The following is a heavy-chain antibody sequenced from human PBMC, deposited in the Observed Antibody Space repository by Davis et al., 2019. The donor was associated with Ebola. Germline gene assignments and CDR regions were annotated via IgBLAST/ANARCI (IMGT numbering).Heavy chain of an antibody. J-gene: IGHJ4*02. D-gene: IGHD1-1*01. V-gene: IGHV4-59*12. CDR1: GGSLRSYY. CDR2: IYYSGST. Sequence: MPSETLSLTCTVSGGSLRSYYWSWIRQSPGKGLEWIGYIYYSGSTNYNPSLRSRVTISVDTSKNQFSLNLSSVTAADTAVYYCARDGEVLERRVGAFDIWGQGNLVTVSS. CDR3: ARDGEVLERRVGAFDI.